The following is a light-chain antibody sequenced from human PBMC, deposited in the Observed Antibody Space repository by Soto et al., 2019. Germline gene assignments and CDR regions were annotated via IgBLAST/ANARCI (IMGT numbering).Light chain of an antibody. J-gene: IGKJ1*01. CDR1: QGVSSY. CDR3: QQYDSYPQT. CDR2: AAS. Sequence: AIRMTQSPSSFSASTGDRVTITCRASQGVSSYLAWYQQKPGKAPKLLIYAASTLQNVVPTRFSGSGSGTDFTLTISCLQSEDFATYYCQQYDSYPQTFGQGTKVEIK. V-gene: IGKV1-8*01.